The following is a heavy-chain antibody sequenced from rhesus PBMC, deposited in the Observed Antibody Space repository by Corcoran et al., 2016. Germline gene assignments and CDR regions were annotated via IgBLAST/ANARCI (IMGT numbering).Heavy chain of an antibody. Sequence: EVQLVQSGAEVKRPGESLKISCKTSGYSFTSYWISWVRQMPGKVLELMGAIDPSDSDSIYNPSFQGQVTISADKSISTAYLQWSRLKASDTATYYCAKSPIAAAGLNYWGQGVLVTVSS. J-gene: IGHJ4*01. CDR2: IDPSDSDS. CDR3: AKSPIAAAGLNY. CDR1: GYSFTSYW. D-gene: IGHD6S26*01. V-gene: IGHV5-20*01.